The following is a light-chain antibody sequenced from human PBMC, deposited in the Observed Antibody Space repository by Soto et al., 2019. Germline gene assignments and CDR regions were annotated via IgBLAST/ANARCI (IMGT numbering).Light chain of an antibody. Sequence: QPVLTQPPSASGTPGQTVTISCSGSSSNIGSNTVNWYQQLPGTAPKLLIYSNNQRPSEVPDRFSGSKSGTSASLAISGLQSEDEADYYCAAWDDSLNGGVFGGGTQLTVL. CDR3: AAWDDSLNGGV. CDR2: SNN. CDR1: SSNIGSNT. V-gene: IGLV1-44*01. J-gene: IGLJ3*02.